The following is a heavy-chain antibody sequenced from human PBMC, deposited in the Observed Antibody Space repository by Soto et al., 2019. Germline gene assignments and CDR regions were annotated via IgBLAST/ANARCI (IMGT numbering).Heavy chain of an antibody. CDR3: ARAFSDAFDI. Sequence: SLRLSCAASGFTFSDYYMTWIRQAPGKGLEWVSYISSSGTGIYYADSVKGRFTISRDNAKKSLYLQMRSLRAEDKAVYYCARAFSDAFDIWGQGTMVTVSS. J-gene: IGHJ3*02. CDR2: ISSSGTGI. V-gene: IGHV3-11*01. CDR1: GFTFSDYY.